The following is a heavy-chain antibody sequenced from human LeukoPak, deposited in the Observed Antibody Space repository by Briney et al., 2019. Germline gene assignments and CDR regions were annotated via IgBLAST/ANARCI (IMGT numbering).Heavy chain of an antibody. V-gene: IGHV4-39*01. Sequence: SETLSLTCTVSGGSISSSSYYWGWIRQPPGTGLEWIGNIYYSGRTYYNPSLKSRVTISVDTPKNQFSLKLSSVTAADTAVYYCARQGPYYYGSGSSYYFDYWGQGTLVTVSS. CDR3: ARQGPYYYGSGSSYYFDY. J-gene: IGHJ4*02. CDR2: IYYSGRT. D-gene: IGHD3-10*01. CDR1: GGSISSSSYY.